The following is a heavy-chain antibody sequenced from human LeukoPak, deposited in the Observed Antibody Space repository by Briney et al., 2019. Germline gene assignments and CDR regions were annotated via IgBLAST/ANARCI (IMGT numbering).Heavy chain of an antibody. Sequence: SETLSLTCTVSGGSISSSSYYWGWIRQPPGKGLEWIGSIYYSGSTYYNPSLKSRVTISVDTSKNQFSLKLSSVTAADTAVYYCAKFEPPQLWPPSAFDIWGQGTMVTVSS. J-gene: IGHJ3*02. CDR1: GGSISSSSYY. V-gene: IGHV4-39*07. D-gene: IGHD5-18*01. CDR2: IYYSGST. CDR3: AKFEPPQLWPPSAFDI.